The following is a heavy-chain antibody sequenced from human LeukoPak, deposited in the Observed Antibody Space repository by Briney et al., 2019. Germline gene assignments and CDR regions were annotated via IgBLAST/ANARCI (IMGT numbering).Heavy chain of an antibody. CDR3: ARHSTVLRYFDWLFVGYNY. CDR1: GGSFSGYY. Sequence: SETLPLTCAVYGGSFSGYYWSWIRQPPGKGLEWIGEINHSGSTNYNPSLKSRVTISVDTSKNQFSLKLSSVTAADTAVYYCARHSTVLRYFDWLFVGYNYWGQGTLVTVSS. J-gene: IGHJ4*02. D-gene: IGHD3-9*01. V-gene: IGHV4-34*01. CDR2: INHSGST.